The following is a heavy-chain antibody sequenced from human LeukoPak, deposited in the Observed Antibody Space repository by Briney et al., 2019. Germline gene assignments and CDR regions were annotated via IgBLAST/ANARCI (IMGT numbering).Heavy chain of an antibody. J-gene: IGHJ3*02. CDR1: GFTFDDYA. CDR3: AKDILVNQGTDDAFDI. V-gene: IGHV3-43*02. CDR2: ISGDGGST. Sequence: GGSLRLSCAASGFTFDDYAMHWVRQAPGKGLEWVSLISGDGGSTYYADYVKGRFTISRDNSKNSLYLQMNSLRTEDTALYYCAKDILVNQGTDDAFDIWGQGTMVTVSS. D-gene: IGHD1-14*01.